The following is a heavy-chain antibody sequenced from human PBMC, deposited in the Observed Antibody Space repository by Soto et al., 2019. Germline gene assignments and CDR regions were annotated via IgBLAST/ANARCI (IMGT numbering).Heavy chain of an antibody. Sequence: SETLSLTCTVSGGSISSGGYYWSWIRQHPGKGLEWIGYIYYSGSTYYNPSLKSRVTISVDTSKNQFSLKLSSVTAADTAVYYCARGGSKEVVVCSGGSCRASYYYYGMDVWGQGTTVTVSS. CDR3: ARGGSKEVVVCSGGSCRASYYYYGMDV. D-gene: IGHD2-15*01. CDR1: GGSISSGGYY. CDR2: IYYSGST. V-gene: IGHV4-30-4*08. J-gene: IGHJ6*02.